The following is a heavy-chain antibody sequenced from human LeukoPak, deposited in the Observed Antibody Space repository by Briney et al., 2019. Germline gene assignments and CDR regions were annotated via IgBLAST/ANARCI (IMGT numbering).Heavy chain of an antibody. D-gene: IGHD3-10*01. CDR2: IYHSGST. V-gene: IGHV4-38-2*02. J-gene: IGHJ4*02. CDR3: ARDSRGVGANDY. CDR1: GYSISSGYY. Sequence: SETLSLACTVSGYSISSGYYWGWIRQPPGKGLEWIGSIYHSGSTYYNPSLKSRVTISVDTSKNQFSLKLSSVTAADTAVYYCARDSRGVGANDYWGQGTLVTVSS.